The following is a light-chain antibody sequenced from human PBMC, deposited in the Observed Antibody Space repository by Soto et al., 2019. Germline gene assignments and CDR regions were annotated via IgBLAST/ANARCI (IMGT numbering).Light chain of an antibody. CDR1: QSVSSY. J-gene: IGKJ4*01. CDR3: QQRSNWPPLT. V-gene: IGKV3-11*01. Sequence: EIVLTQSPATLSLSPGERATLSCRASQSVSSYLAWYQQKPGKAPRLLIYDASNRATGIPARFSGSESGTDVTLTISSLEPEDFAVYYCQQRSNWPPLTFGGGTKVEIK. CDR2: DAS.